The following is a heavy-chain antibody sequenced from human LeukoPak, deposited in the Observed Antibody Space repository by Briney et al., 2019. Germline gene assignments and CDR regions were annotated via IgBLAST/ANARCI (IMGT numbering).Heavy chain of an antibody. CDR1: GFTFSSYA. Sequence: GGSLRLSCAASGFTFSSYAISWVRQAPGKGLEWVSAISGSGGSTYYADSVKGRFTISRDNSKNTLYLQMNSLRAEDTAVYYCAKDLARITMIVVVPPYYYGMDAWGQGTTVTVSS. J-gene: IGHJ6*02. CDR2: ISGSGGST. V-gene: IGHV3-23*01. D-gene: IGHD3-22*01. CDR3: AKDLARITMIVVVPPYYYGMDA.